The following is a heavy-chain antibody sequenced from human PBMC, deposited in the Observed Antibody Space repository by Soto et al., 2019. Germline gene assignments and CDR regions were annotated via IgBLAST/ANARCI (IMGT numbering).Heavy chain of an antibody. CDR1: GGSISSSSYY. CDR3: ARLDYDFWSGYYRVNNWFDP. V-gene: IGHV4-39*01. Sequence: SETLSLTCTVSGGSISSSSYYWGWIRQPPGKGLEWIGSIYYSGSTYYNPSLKSRVTISVDTSKNQFSLKLSSVTAADTAVYYCARLDYDFWSGYYRVNNWFDPWGQGALVTVS. J-gene: IGHJ5*02. D-gene: IGHD3-3*01. CDR2: IYYSGST.